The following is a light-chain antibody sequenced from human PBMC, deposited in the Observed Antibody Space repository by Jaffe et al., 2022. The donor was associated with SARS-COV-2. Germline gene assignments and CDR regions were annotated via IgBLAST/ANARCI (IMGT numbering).Light chain of an antibody. J-gene: IGKJ4*01. CDR2: TAS. CDR3: QQSYSTPLA. Sequence: DIQMTQSPSSLSASVGDRVSITCRASQSIGIYLHWYQQKPGKAPKLLIYTASSLQSGVPSRFSGSGSGTDFTLTISSLQPEDFATYYCQQSYSTPLAFGGGTNVEVK. CDR1: QSIGIY. V-gene: IGKV1-39*01.